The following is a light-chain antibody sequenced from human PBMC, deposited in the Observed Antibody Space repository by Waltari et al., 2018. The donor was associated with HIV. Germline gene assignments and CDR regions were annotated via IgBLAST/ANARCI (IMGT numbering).Light chain of an antibody. J-gene: IGLJ1*01. CDR3: QSYDSSLRGHV. CDR2: GNS. V-gene: IGLV1-40*01. Sequence: QSVLTQPPSVSGAPGQRITISCTGSSSNIGAGFDVPWYQQLPGKAPKVLIYGNSNRPSGFPDRFSGSKSGTSASLAITGLQADDEGDYYCQSYDSSLRGHVFGSGTRVTVL. CDR1: SSNIGAGFD.